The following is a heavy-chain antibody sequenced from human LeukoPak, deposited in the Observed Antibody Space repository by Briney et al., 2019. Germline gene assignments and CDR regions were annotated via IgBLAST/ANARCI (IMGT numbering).Heavy chain of an antibody. CDR2: IGPSGDSI. J-gene: IGHJ4*02. Sequence: PGGSLRLSCAASGFTFSSYAMTWVRQAPGRGLEWVTVIGPSGDSIHYADSVKGRFTISRDNSENTLYLQMNSLRAEDTAVYYRAKYCGGDCFRNFDYWGQGSLVTVSS. D-gene: IGHD2-21*02. CDR1: GFTFSSYA. CDR3: AKYCGGDCFRNFDY. V-gene: IGHV3-23*01.